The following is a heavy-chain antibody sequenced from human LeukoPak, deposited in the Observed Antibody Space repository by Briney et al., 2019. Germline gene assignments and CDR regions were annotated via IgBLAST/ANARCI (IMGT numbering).Heavy chain of an antibody. V-gene: IGHV1-69*13. CDR2: IVPIFGTA. CDR1: GGTFSSYA. J-gene: IGHJ4*02. D-gene: IGHD4-17*01. Sequence: SVKVSCKASGGTFSSYAISWVRQAPGQGLEWMGGIVPIFGTANYAQKFQGRVTITADESTSTAYMELSSLRSEDTAVYYCARAREGMTTIDYWGQGTLVTVSS. CDR3: ARAREGMTTIDY.